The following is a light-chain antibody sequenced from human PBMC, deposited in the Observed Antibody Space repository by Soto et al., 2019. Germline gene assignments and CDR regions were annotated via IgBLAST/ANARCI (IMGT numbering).Light chain of an antibody. CDR1: QGISSS. CDR2: AAS. CDR3: QEYYSPPFT. J-gene: IGKJ3*01. Sequence: DIQMTQSPSSLSASVGDRVTITCRASQGISSSLAWYQHKPGEVPELLLYAASTLHSGVPSRFSGSGSGTDFTLTISSLQPEDVATYYCQEYYSPPFTFGPGTKVNFK. V-gene: IGKV1-27*01.